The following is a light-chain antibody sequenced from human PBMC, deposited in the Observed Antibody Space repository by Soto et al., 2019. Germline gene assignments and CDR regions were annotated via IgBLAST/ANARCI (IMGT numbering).Light chain of an antibody. J-gene: IGKJ5*01. V-gene: IGKV3-15*01. CDR3: QQYYNWCPLT. CDR2: GAS. Sequence: SQSINNKVAWYQQQPPQAPRLLIYGASTRATGISARFSGSGSGTEYTPTISSRQPADYAFYYCQQYYNWCPLTFGEGTRLEI. CDR1: QSINNK.